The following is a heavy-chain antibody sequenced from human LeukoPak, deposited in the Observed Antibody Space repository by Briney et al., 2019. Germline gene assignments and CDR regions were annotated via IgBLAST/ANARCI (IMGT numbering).Heavy chain of an antibody. CDR3: AKQLAGSAAWYSLHYDF. CDR2: VDGGGGGT. Sequence: GGSLRLSCAASGFTLSSYAMTWFRQAPGRGLEWVSSVDGGGGGTYYADSVKGRFTISRDNSKDTLYLQMNGLRAEDTAVYFCAKQLAGSAAWYSLHYDFWGQGTLVTVSS. D-gene: IGHD6-13*01. CDR1: GFTLSSYA. J-gene: IGHJ4*02. V-gene: IGHV3-23*01.